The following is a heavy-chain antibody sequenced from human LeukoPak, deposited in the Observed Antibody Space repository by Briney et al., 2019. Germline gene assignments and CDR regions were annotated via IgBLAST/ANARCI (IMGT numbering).Heavy chain of an antibody. J-gene: IGHJ3*02. D-gene: IGHD2-15*01. CDR1: GFTFDDYG. CDR3: ARGDCSGGSCYYGAFDI. V-gene: IGHV4-34*01. Sequence: GSLRLSCAASGFTFDDYGMSWIRQPPGKGLEWIGEINHSGSTNYNPSLKSRVTISVDTSKNQFSLKLSSVTAADTAVYYCARGDCSGGSCYYGAFDIWGQGTMVTVSS. CDR2: INHSGST.